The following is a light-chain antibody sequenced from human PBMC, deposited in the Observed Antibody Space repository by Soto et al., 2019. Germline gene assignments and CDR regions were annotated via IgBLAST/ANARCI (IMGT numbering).Light chain of an antibody. CDR2: EVN. Sequence: QSALNQPASVSLSPAQSITISCTGTSADVGSYDYVSWYQQHPGKAPKLVIHEVNKRPSGVSHRFSGSKSGDTASLTISGLQPEDEAEYYCSSYRGSSTPYVFGTGTKVTVL. V-gene: IGLV2-14*01. CDR3: SSYRGSSTPYV. CDR1: SADVGSYDY. J-gene: IGLJ1*01.